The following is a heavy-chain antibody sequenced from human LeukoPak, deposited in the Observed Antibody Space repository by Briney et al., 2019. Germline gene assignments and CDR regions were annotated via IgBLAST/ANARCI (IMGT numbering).Heavy chain of an antibody. CDR1: GFTFSSYA. D-gene: IGHD3-22*01. V-gene: IGHV3-23*01. CDR3: AKGSYYDSSGLWAY. CDR2: ISGSGGST. J-gene: IGHJ4*02. Sequence: PGGSLRLSCAASGFTFSSYAMSWVRQAPGKGLEWVSAISGSGGSTYYADSVKGRFTISRDNSKNTLYLQMNSLRAEDTAVYYCAKGSYYDSSGLWAYWGQGTLVTVSS.